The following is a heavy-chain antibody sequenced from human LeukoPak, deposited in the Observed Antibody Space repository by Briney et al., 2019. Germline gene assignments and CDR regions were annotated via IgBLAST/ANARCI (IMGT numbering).Heavy chain of an antibody. V-gene: IGHV4-39*01. D-gene: IGHD6-19*01. Sequence: SETLSLTCTVSGGSISSCSCYWGWIRQPPGKGLEWIGSIYYNGNTYYNPSLKSRVTISVDTSKNQFSLKLSSVTAADTAVYYCARGSAVAGRTDYWGQGTLVTVSS. J-gene: IGHJ4*02. CDR1: GGSISSCSCY. CDR3: ARGSAVAGRTDY. CDR2: IYYNGNT.